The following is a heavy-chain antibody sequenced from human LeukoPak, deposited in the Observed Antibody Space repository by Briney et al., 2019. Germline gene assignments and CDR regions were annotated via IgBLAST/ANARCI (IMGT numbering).Heavy chain of an antibody. J-gene: IGHJ3*02. V-gene: IGHV1-46*03. Sequence: ASVKVSCKASGYTFTSYYMHWVRQAPGQGLEWMGIINPSGGSTSYAQKFQGRVTMTRDTSTSTVYMELSSLRSEDTAVYYCAREDLVGAPNDAFDIWGQGTMVTVSS. D-gene: IGHD1-26*01. CDR1: GYTFTSYY. CDR3: AREDLVGAPNDAFDI. CDR2: INPSGGST.